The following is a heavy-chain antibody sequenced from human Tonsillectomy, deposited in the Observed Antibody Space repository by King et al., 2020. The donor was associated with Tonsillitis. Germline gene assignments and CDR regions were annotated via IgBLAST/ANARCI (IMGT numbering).Heavy chain of an antibody. V-gene: IGHV3-23*04. CDR1: GFTFSNYA. J-gene: IGHJ4*02. D-gene: IGHD6-19*01. CDR3: AKDVNSGWLYYFDY. Sequence: VQLVESGGGLFQPGGSLRLSCAASGFTFSNYAMSWVRQAPGKGLEWVSTISGSGGSTYDADSVKGRFTISRDSSKNTLYLQMNSLRAEDTAVYYCAKDVNSGWLYYFDYWGQGTLVTVSS. CDR2: ISGSGGST.